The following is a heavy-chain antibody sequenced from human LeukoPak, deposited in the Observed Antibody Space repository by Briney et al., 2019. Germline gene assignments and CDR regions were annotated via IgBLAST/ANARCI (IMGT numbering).Heavy chain of an antibody. Sequence: GGSLRLSCAASGFPFSNAWMSWVRQAPGKGLEWVGRIKSKTDGGTTDYAAPVKGRFTISRDDSKNTLYLQMNGLKTEDTAVYYCTSHSSFSILGNWGQGTLVTVSS. CDR2: IKSKTDGGTT. CDR3: TSHSSFSILGN. V-gene: IGHV3-15*01. CDR1: GFPFSNAW. D-gene: IGHD2-21*01. J-gene: IGHJ4*02.